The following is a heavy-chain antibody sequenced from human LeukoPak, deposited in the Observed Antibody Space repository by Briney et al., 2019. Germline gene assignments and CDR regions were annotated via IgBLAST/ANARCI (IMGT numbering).Heavy chain of an antibody. CDR2: IYYSGST. D-gene: IGHD1-26*01. V-gene: IGHV4-31*03. CDR3: ARDSVSWERQGNDAFDI. CDR1: GGSISSGGYY. J-gene: IGHJ3*02. Sequence: SETLSLTCTVSGGSISSGGYYWSWIRQHPGKGLEWIGYIYYSGSTYYNPSLKSRVTMSVDTSRNQFSLKLSSVTAADTAVYYCARDSVSWERQGNDAFDIWGQGTMVTVSS.